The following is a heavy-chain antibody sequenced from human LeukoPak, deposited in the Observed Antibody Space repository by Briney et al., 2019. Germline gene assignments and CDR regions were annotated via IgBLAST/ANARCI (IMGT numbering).Heavy chain of an antibody. V-gene: IGHV3-23*01. CDR3: GKTTTGYSSGRNPAWPIDY. CDR1: GFTFSSYA. D-gene: IGHD2-15*01. Sequence: GGSLRLSCAASGFTFSSYAMYWVRQSPGKGLEWVSGIFGSGGSAHYADSVKGRFTISRDNSQNTVYLQMNSLRAEDTAVYYCGKTTTGYSSGRNPAWPIDYWGQGTLVSVSS. CDR2: IFGSGGSA. J-gene: IGHJ4*02.